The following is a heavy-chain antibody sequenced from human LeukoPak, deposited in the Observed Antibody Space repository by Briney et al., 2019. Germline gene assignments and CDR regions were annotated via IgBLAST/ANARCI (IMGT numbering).Heavy chain of an antibody. V-gene: IGHV4-31*03. J-gene: IGHJ4*02. CDR3: ARGRITMVRGARREYFDY. Sequence: SQTPSLTCTVSGGSISSGGYYWSWIRQHPGKGLEWIGYIYYSGSTYYNPSLKSRVTISVDTSKNQFSLKLSSVTAADTAVYYCARGRITMVRGARREYFDYWGQGTLVTVSS. CDR2: IYYSGST. D-gene: IGHD3-10*01. CDR1: GGSISSGGYY.